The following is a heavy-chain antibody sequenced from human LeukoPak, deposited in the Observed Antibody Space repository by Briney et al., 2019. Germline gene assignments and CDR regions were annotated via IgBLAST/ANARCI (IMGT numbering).Heavy chain of an antibody. D-gene: IGHD7-27*01. V-gene: IGHV1-2*06. Sequence: ASVKVSCKASGYTFTSYYMHWVRQAPGQGLEWMGRINPNSGGTNYAQKLQGRVTMTTDTSTSTAYMELRSLRSDDTAVYYCARFWGTLGTSDYWGQGTLVTVSS. CDR1: GYTFTSYY. J-gene: IGHJ4*02. CDR3: ARFWGTLGTSDY. CDR2: INPNSGGT.